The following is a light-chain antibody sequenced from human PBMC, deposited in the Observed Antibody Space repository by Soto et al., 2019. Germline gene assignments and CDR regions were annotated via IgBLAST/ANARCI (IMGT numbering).Light chain of an antibody. Sequence: QSALTQPASESGSPGQSITISCTGTSSDVGGYNYVSWYQQHPGKAPKVMIYEVRNRPSGVSNRFSGSKSGNTASLTISGLQAEDEADYYCTSDASSSTWVFGGGTKVTVL. V-gene: IGLV2-14*01. J-gene: IGLJ3*02. CDR2: EVR. CDR1: SSDVGGYNY. CDR3: TSDASSSTWV.